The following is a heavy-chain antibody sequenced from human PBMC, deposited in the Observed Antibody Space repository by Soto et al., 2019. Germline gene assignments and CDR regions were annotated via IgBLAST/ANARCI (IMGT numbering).Heavy chain of an antibody. J-gene: IGHJ4*02. D-gene: IGHD2-15*01. CDR1: RFSLSTSGVA. CDR3: AHSRVLHCRGGYCPSFDF. V-gene: IGHV2-5*02. CDR2: IFWDDDK. Sequence: QITLKESGPTLVKPTQTLTLTCTFSRFSLSTSGVAVGWIRQPPGKALEWLALIFWDDDKRYSPSLKNRLSITKDTSKNQVVLTLTNLDPADTATYYCAHSRVLHCRGGYCPSFDFWGQGTLVTVSS.